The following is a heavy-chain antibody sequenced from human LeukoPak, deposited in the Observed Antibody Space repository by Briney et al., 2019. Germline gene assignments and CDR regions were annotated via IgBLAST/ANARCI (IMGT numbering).Heavy chain of an antibody. CDR2: IYYSGST. Sequence: KPSETLSLTCTVSGGSINSYYWSWIRQPPGKGLEWIGYIYYSGSTNYNPSLRSRLTISVDTSKNQFSLKLSFVTAADTAVYYCARHLGRGFDYWGQGILVTVSS. V-gene: IGHV4-59*08. J-gene: IGHJ4*02. CDR3: ARHLGRGFDY. CDR1: GGSINSYY.